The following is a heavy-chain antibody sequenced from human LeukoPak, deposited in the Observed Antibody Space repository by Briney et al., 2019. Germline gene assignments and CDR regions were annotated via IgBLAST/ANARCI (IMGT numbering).Heavy chain of an antibody. V-gene: IGHV3-30*04. Sequence: GGSLRLSCADSGFTFSSYAMHWVRQAPGKGLEWVAVISYNGSNKYYADSVKGRFTISRDNSKNTLYLQMNSLRAEDTAVYYCAREGSSGGSHDAFDIWGQGTMVTVSS. J-gene: IGHJ3*02. CDR3: AREGSSGGSHDAFDI. CDR1: GFTFSSYA. D-gene: IGHD2-15*01. CDR2: ISYNGSNK.